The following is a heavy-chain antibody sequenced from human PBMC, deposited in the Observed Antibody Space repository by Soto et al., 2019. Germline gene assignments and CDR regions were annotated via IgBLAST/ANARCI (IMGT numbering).Heavy chain of an antibody. CDR2: IYYGGST. V-gene: IGHV4-31*03. J-gene: IGHJ5*02. CDR1: GGSISSGGYY. Sequence: QVQLQESGPGLVKPSQTLSLTCTVSGGSISSGGYYWTWIRQHPGKGLEWIGDIYYGGSTYYTPSPKTRVTTSVDTYRAQFSLRLSSVTAAATAVYYCARSVFPWGQGTLVTVSS. CDR3: ARSVFP.